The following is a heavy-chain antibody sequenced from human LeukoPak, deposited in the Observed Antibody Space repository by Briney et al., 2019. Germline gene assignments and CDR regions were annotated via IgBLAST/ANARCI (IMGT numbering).Heavy chain of an antibody. CDR2: IIPILGIA. D-gene: IGHD6-13*01. J-gene: IGHJ4*02. V-gene: IGHV1-69*04. CDR1: GGTFSSYA. CDR3: ASEQQLVNYLDY. Sequence: ASVKVSCKASGGTFSSYAISWVRQAPGQGLEWMGRIIPILGIANYAQKFQGRVTTTADKSTSTAYMELSSLRTEGTAVYYCASEQQLVNYLDYWGQGTLVTVSS.